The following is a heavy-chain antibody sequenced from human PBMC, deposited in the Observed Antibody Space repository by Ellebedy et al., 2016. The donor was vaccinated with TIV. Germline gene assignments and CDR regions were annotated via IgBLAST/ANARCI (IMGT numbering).Heavy chain of an antibody. CDR2: ISKDGRNQ. CDR1: GFTFSSFG. D-gene: IGHD3-3*01. Sequence: GESLKISCAASGFTFSSFGMHWVRQAPGKGLEWVAVISKDGRNQFYVDSVRGRFTVSRDNSKNTLYLQMNSLRAEDTAMYYCAKAPLHDFWSGHSDYWGQGTLVTAS. V-gene: IGHV3-30*18. CDR3: AKAPLHDFWSGHSDY. J-gene: IGHJ4*02.